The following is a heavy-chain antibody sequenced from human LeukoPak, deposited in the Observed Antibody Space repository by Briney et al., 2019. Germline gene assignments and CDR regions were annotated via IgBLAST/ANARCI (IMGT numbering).Heavy chain of an antibody. CDR2: INQDGSEK. D-gene: IGHD3-16*02. J-gene: IGHJ4*02. CDR1: GFTFSSYW. V-gene: IGHV3-7*01. Sequence: AGGSLRLSCAASGFTFSSYWMSWVRQAPGKGLEWVANINQDGSEKYYVDSVKGRFTISRDNAKNSLYLQMNSLRAEDTAVYYCARDLLDYVWGSYRHDYWGQGTLVTVSS. CDR3: ARDLLDYVWGSYRHDY.